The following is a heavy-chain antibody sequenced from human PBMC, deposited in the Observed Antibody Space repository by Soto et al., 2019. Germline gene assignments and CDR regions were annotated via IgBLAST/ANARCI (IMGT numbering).Heavy chain of an antibody. CDR2: ISSSSSYI. J-gene: IGHJ3*02. CDR1: GFTFSSYS. V-gene: IGHV3-21*01. Sequence: GGSLRLSCAASGFTFSSYSMNWVRQAPGKGLEWVSSISSSSSYIYYADSVKGRFTISRDNAKNSLYLQMNSLRAEDTAVYYCARPYCSGGSCYSGADAFDIWGQGTMVTVSS. CDR3: ARPYCSGGSCYSGADAFDI. D-gene: IGHD2-15*01.